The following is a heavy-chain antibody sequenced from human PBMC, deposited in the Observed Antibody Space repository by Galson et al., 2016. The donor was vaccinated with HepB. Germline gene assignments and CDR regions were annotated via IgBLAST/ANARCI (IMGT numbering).Heavy chain of an antibody. CDR1: GFTFRTYD. CDR2: IGTAGDT. J-gene: IGHJ6*02. D-gene: IGHD3-10*01. Sequence: SLRLSCAASGFTFRTYDMHWVCQTKTKGLEWVSAIGTAGDTYYPDSVKGRFTISRENAKNSLYLQMNSLRAGETAVYYCARGPYRRSSFYYGMDVWGQGTTVTVAS. V-gene: IGHV3-13*01. CDR3: ARGPYRRSSFYYGMDV.